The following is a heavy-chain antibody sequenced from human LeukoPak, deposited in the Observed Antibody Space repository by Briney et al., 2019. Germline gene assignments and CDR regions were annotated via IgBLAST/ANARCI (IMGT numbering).Heavy chain of an antibody. CDR2: IIPILGIA. Sequence: ASVKVSCKASGGTFSSYAISWVRQAPGQGLEWMGRIIPILGIANYAQKFQGRVTITADKSTSTAYMELSSLRSEDAAVYYCARDINGYSSSWADYYYYGMDVWGQGTTVTVSS. CDR1: GGTFSSYA. V-gene: IGHV1-69*04. CDR3: ARDINGYSSSWADYYYYGMDV. J-gene: IGHJ6*02. D-gene: IGHD6-13*01.